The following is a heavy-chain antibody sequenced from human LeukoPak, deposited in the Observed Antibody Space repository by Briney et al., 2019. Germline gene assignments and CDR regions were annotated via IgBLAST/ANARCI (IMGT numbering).Heavy chain of an antibody. CDR2: ISAYNGNT. Sequence: ASVXXSCKASGYTFTSYGISWVRQAPGQGLEWMGWISAYNGNTNYAQKLQGRVTMTTDTSTSTAYMELRSLRSDDTAVYYCARDSSGWYYDYWGQGTLVTVSS. D-gene: IGHD6-19*01. V-gene: IGHV1-18*01. CDR3: ARDSSGWYYDY. J-gene: IGHJ4*02. CDR1: GYTFTSYG.